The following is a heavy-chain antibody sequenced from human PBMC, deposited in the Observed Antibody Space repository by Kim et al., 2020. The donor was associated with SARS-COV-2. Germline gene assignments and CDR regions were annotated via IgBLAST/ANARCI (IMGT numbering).Heavy chain of an antibody. D-gene: IGHD3-10*01. V-gene: IGHV3-66*01. CDR1: GFTVSSNY. CDR2: IYSGGST. Sequence: GGSLRLSCAASGFTVSSNYMSWVRQAPGKGLEWVSVIYSGGSTYYADSVKGRFTISRDNSKNTLYLQMNSLRAEDTAVYYCAREVLWFGETSNAFDIWGQGTMVTVSS. CDR3: AREVLWFGETSNAFDI. J-gene: IGHJ3*02.